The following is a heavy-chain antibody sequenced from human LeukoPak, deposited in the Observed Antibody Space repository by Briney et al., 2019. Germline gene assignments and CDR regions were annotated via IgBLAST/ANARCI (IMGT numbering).Heavy chain of an antibody. Sequence: SETLSLTCAVSGASISSYFWTWIRQSPGKGLEWIGYIYYSGSTNYNPSLKSRVTISVDTSKKQFSLKLNSVTAADTAVYYCARYDYGSGYPGSWLDPWGQGTLVTVSS. D-gene: IGHD3-10*01. V-gene: IGHV4-59*08. CDR2: IYYSGST. J-gene: IGHJ5*02. CDR3: ARYDYGSGYPGSWLDP. CDR1: GASISSYF.